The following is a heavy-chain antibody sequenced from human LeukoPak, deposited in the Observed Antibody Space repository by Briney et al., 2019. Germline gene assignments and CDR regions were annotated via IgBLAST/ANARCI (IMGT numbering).Heavy chain of an antibody. CDR3: ARDSLTGRSKNWFDP. CDR1: GSTVSSNY. J-gene: IGHJ5*02. V-gene: IGHV3-66*01. Sequence: GGSLRLSCAASGSTVSSNYMSWVRQAPGKGLEWVSVIYSGGSTYYADSVKGRFTISRDNSKNTLYLQMNSLRAEDTAVYYCARDSLTGRSKNWFDPWGQGTLVTVSS. D-gene: IGHD1-20*01. CDR2: IYSGGST.